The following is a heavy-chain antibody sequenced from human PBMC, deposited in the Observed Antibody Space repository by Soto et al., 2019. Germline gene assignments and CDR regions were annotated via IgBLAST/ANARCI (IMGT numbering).Heavy chain of an antibody. J-gene: IGHJ3*02. CDR2: ISESGGST. CDR3: AKVLTSGRYAFDI. D-gene: IGHD2-15*01. Sequence: AGGSLRLSCAASGLPFISYAMSLVRPAPGKGLEWVSLISESGGSTYYADSVKGRFTISRDNSKNTLYLQMNSLRAEDTAVYYCAKVLTSGRYAFDIWGQGTTVTVSS. CDR1: GLPFISYA. V-gene: IGHV3-23*01.